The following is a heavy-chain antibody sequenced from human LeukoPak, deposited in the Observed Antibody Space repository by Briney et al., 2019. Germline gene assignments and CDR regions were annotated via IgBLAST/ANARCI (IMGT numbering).Heavy chain of an antibody. CDR2: ISYDGSNK. V-gene: IGHV3-30-3*01. CDR3: GISSYGSGSYGALDY. J-gene: IGHJ4*02. Sequence: GGSLRLSCAASGFTFSSYAMHWVRQAPGKGLEWVAVISYDGSNKYYADSVKGRFTISRDNAKNTLYLQMNSLRAEDTAVYYCGISSYGSGSYGALDYWGQGTLVTVSS. D-gene: IGHD3-10*01. CDR1: GFTFSSYA.